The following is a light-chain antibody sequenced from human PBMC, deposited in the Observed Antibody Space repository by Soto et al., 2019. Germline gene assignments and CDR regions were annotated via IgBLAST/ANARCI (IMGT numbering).Light chain of an antibody. CDR1: QSVSSS. CDR3: QQRSNWPQIT. CDR2: GAS. V-gene: IGKV3-11*01. J-gene: IGKJ5*01. Sequence: EIVVTQPPCTVSLSPGERATLSCRASQSVSSSLAWYQQKPGQAPRLLISGASTGATGIPARFSGSGSGTDFTLTISSLEPEDFAAYYCQQRSNWPQITFGQGTRLEIK.